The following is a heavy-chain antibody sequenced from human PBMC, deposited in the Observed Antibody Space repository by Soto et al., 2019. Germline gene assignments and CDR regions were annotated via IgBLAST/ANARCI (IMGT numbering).Heavy chain of an antibody. V-gene: IGHV5-10-1*01. Sequence: GESLKISCKGSGYSFTIYWISWVRQMPGEGLEWMGRIDPSDSYTNYSPSFQGHVTISADKSISTAYLQWSSLKASDTAMYYCARLLSIAAAGSSNWSDPWGQGTLVTVSS. CDR3: ARLLSIAAAGSSNWSDP. CDR1: GYSFTIYW. CDR2: IDPSDSYT. J-gene: IGHJ5*02. D-gene: IGHD6-13*01.